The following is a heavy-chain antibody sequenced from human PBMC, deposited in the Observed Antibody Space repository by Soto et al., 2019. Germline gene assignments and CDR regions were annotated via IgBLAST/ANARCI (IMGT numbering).Heavy chain of an antibody. CDR1: EGTLSTYS. CDR2: IVPLFGTV. V-gene: IGHV1-69*12. D-gene: IGHD5-12*01. CDR3: ASVGGYDSYSPYFAY. Sequence: QVQLVQSGAEVKKPGSSVKVSCKASEGTLSTYSLSWVRQAPGQGLEWMGGIVPLFGTVKYAQKFQGRVTITADESTGTAYMELSSLISDDTAVYYCASVGGYDSYSPYFAYWGQGTLVTVSS. J-gene: IGHJ4*02.